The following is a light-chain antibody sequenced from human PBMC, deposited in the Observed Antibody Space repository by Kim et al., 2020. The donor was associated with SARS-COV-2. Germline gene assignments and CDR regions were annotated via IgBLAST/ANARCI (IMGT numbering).Light chain of an antibody. CDR2: GKN. J-gene: IGLJ2*01. V-gene: IGLV3-19*01. Sequence: ALVQTARITCQGDSLISYYATWYKQKPGQAPLVVIYGKNNRPSGIPDRFSGSSSGNTASLTITGTQAGDEADYYCNSRDSNDNVVFGGGTQLTVL. CDR1: SLISYY. CDR3: NSRDSNDNVV.